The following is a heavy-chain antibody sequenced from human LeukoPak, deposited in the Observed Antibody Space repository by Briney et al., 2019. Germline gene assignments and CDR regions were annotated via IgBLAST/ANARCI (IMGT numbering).Heavy chain of an antibody. D-gene: IGHD4-17*01. CDR3: ARAGGSTVSHSDY. CDR1: GFTFSSYS. CDR2: ISSSSSYI. V-gene: IGHV3-21*01. Sequence: PGGSLRLSCAASGFTFSSYSMNWVRQAPGKGLEWVSSISSSSSYIYYADSVKGRFTISRDNAKNSLYLQMNSLRAEDTAVYYCARAGGSTVSHSDYWGQGTLVTVSS. J-gene: IGHJ4*02.